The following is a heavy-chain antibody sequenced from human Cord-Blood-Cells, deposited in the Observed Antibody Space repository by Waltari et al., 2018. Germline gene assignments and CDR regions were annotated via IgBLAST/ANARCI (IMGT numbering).Heavy chain of an antibody. V-gene: IGHV4-39*01. Sequence: QLQLQESGPGLVKPSETLSLTCTVSGGSISSSSYYWGWIRQPPGKGLEWIGSIYYSWSTYYNPSLKSRVTISVHTSKNQFSRKLSSVTAADTAVYYCARRLATIFGVVIGFDYWGQGTLVTVSS. CDR3: ARRLATIFGVVIGFDY. CDR1: GGSISSSSYY. CDR2: IYYSWST. D-gene: IGHD3-3*01. J-gene: IGHJ4*02.